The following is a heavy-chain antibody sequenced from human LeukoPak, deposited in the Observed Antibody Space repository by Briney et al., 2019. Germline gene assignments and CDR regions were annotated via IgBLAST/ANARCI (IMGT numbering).Heavy chain of an antibody. CDR1: GGSISSYH. J-gene: IGHJ4*02. V-gene: IGHV4-59*01. Sequence: KPSETLSLTCTVSGGSISSYHWSWIRQPPGKGLEWIGYIYYSGSTNYNPSLKSRVTISVDTSKNQFSLKLSSVTAADTAVYYCARHDSSGYYIDYWGQGTLVTVSS. CDR3: ARHDSSGYYIDY. D-gene: IGHD3-22*01. CDR2: IYYSGST.